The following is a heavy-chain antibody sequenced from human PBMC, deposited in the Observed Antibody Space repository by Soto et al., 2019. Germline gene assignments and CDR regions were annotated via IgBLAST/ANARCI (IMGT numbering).Heavy chain of an antibody. CDR3: TNHYYFDS. Sequence: VQLLESGGGLVQPGGSLRLSCAASGFTFSNYAMSWVRQAPGKALEWVSSINIVGGNTNYADSGRGRFTMSRDDSKNPVFLQMNSLRAEDTAIYYCTNHYYFDSWGQGTLVTVSS. CDR1: GFTFSNYA. CDR2: INIVGGNT. J-gene: IGHJ4*02. V-gene: IGHV3-23*01.